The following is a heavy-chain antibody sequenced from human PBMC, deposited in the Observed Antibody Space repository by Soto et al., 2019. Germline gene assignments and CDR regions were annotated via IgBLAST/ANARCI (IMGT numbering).Heavy chain of an antibody. CDR2: INPNSGGN. J-gene: IGHJ4*02. CDR3: DRDTPYSSGWPDY. Sequence: ASVKVSCKASGDTFSSYAMSWVRQAPGQGLEWMGWINPNSGGNNYAQKFQGRVAMTRNTSISTAYMELSRLRSDDTAEYYGDRDTPYSSGWPDYWGQGTLVTVSS. V-gene: IGHV1-2*02. D-gene: IGHD6-19*01. CDR1: GDTFSSYA.